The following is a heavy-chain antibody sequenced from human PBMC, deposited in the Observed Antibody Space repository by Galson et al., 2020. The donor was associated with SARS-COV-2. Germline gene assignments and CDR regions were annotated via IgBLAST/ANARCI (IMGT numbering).Heavy chain of an antibody. D-gene: IGHD6-19*01. CDR2: IKSKTDGGTT. J-gene: IGHJ6*02. V-gene: IGHV3-15*01. CDR1: GFTFSNAW. CDR3: TTPPQEYIAVAAHNYYYYGMDV. Sequence: GGSLRLSCAASGFTFSNAWMSWVRQAPGKGLEWVGRIKSKTDGGTTDYAAPVKGRFTISRDDSKNTLYLQMNSLKTEDTAVYYCTTPPQEYIAVAAHNYYYYGMDVWGQGTTVTVSS.